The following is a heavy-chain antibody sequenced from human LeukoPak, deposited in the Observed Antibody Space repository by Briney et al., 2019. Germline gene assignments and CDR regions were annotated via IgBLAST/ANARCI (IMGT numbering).Heavy chain of an antibody. V-gene: IGHV4-59*08. CDR2: IYYSGST. Sequence: KPSETLSLTCTVSGGSISSYYWSWIRQPPGKGLEWIGYIYYSGSTNYNPSLKSRVTISVDTSKNQFSLKLSSVTAADTAVCYCARYTLRQVSIHAFDIWGQGTMVTVSS. D-gene: IGHD3-16*01. CDR3: ARYTLRQVSIHAFDI. J-gene: IGHJ3*02. CDR1: GGSISSYY.